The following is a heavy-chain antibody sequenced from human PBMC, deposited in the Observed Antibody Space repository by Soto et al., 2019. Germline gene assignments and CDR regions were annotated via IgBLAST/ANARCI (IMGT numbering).Heavy chain of an antibody. CDR3: ARGRVVVVPAARHNWFDP. J-gene: IGHJ5*02. D-gene: IGHD2-2*01. CDR2: INHSGST. CDR1: GGSFSGYY. V-gene: IGHV4-34*01. Sequence: QVQLQQWGAGLLKPSETLSLTCAVNGGSFSGYYWSWIRQPPGKGLEWIGEINHSGSTNYNPSLKSRVTISVDTSTNQFSLKLSSVTAADTAVYYCARGRVVVVPAARHNWFDPWGQGTLVTVSS.